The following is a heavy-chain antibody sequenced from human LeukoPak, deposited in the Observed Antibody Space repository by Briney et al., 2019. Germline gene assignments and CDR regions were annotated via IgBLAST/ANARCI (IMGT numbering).Heavy chain of an antibody. J-gene: IGHJ1*01. CDR1: GFTFSSYA. CDR3: ASAANRYCSSTSCYEYFQH. CDR2: IIPILGIA. D-gene: IGHD2-2*01. V-gene: IGHV1-69*04. Sequence: GGSLRLSCAASGFTFSSYAISWVRQAPGQGLEWMGRIIPILGIANYAQKFQGRVTITADKSTSTAYMELSSLRSEDTAVYYCASAANRYCSSTSCYEYFQHWGQGTLVTVSS.